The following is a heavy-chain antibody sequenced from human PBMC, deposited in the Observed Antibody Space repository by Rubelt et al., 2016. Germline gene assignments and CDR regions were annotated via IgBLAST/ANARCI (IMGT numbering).Heavy chain of an antibody. V-gene: IGHV1-18*01. CDR1: GYTFTSYG. CDR2: IRAYNGNT. D-gene: IGHD6-13*01. CDR3: ARDTRYSSSSNFDY. J-gene: IGHJ4*02. Sequence: QVQLVQSGAEVKKPGASVKVSCKASGYTFTSYGISWVRQAPGQGLEWLGWIRAYNGNTNYAQKLKGRGTMTTDTSTSTAYVELRSLRSDDTAVCYCARDTRYSSSSNFDYWGQGTLVTVSS.